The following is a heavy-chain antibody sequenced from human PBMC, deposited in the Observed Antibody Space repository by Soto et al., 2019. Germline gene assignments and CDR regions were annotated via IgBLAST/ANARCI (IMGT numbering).Heavy chain of an antibody. Sequence: QVQLVQSGAEVKKPGSSVKVSCKASGGTFSSYAISWVRQAPGQGLEWMGGIIPIFGTANYAQKFQGRVTITADESTSTAYMELSSLRSEDTAVYYCARDLEYCSSTSCYKFYYYYGMDVWGQGTTVTVSS. V-gene: IGHV1-69*01. CDR3: ARDLEYCSSTSCYKFYYYYGMDV. J-gene: IGHJ6*02. CDR1: GGTFSSYA. D-gene: IGHD2-2*02. CDR2: IIPIFGTA.